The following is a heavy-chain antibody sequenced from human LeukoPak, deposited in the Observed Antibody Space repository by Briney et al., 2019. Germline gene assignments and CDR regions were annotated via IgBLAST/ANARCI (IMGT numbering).Heavy chain of an antibody. Sequence: SVKVSCKASGGTFSSYAISWVRQAPGQGLEWMGGIIPIFGTANYAQKFQGRVTITADESTSTAYMELSSLRSEDTAVYYCARLGYSYADFDYWGQGTLVTVSS. V-gene: IGHV1-69*13. D-gene: IGHD5-18*01. CDR3: ARLGYSYADFDY. CDR2: IIPIFGTA. J-gene: IGHJ4*02. CDR1: GGTFSSYA.